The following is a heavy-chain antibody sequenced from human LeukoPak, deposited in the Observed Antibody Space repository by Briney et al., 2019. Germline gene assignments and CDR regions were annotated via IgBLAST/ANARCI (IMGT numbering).Heavy chain of an antibody. Sequence: ASVRVSCKASGYTFTSYAMHWVRQAPGQRLEWMGWINAGNGNTKYSQKFQGRVTITRDTSASTAYMELSSLRSEDTAVYYCASASSSWYNSPDYWGQGTLVTVSS. CDR2: INAGNGNT. V-gene: IGHV1-3*01. CDR3: ASASSSWYNSPDY. CDR1: GYTFTSYA. J-gene: IGHJ4*02. D-gene: IGHD6-13*01.